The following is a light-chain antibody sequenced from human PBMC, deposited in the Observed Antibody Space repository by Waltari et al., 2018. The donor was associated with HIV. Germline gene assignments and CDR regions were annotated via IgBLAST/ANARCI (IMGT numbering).Light chain of an antibody. J-gene: IGLJ3*02. CDR2: EGS. CDR1: SSDVGSYKL. V-gene: IGLV2-23*01. CDR3: CSYAGSSWV. Sequence: QSALTQPASVSGSPGQSITISCTGTSSDVGSYKLVSWYQQHPGKAPKLMIYEGSKRPSGFSNRFSGSKSGNTASLTISGLQAEDEADYYCCSYAGSSWVFGGGTKLTVL.